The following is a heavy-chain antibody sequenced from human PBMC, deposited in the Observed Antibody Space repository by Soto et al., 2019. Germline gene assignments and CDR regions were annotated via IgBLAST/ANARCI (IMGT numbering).Heavy chain of an antibody. CDR3: ARTTVTASYYYMDV. D-gene: IGHD4-17*01. Sequence: ASVKVSCKASGYTFTNYGFTWVRQAPGQGLEWLGWISTYNGKTKYAQKAQGRLTMTTDTSTSTANMELTSLRSDDTALYYCARTTVTASYYYMDVWGKGSTVTVSS. CDR1: GYTFTNYG. CDR2: ISTYNGKT. V-gene: IGHV1-18*01. J-gene: IGHJ6*03.